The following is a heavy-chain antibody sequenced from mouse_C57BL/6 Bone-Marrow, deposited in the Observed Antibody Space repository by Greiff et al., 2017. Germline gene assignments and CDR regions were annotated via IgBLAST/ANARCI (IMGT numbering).Heavy chain of an antibody. V-gene: IGHV1-80*01. CDR1: GYAFSSYW. Sequence: QVKLQQSGAELVKPGASVKISCKASGYAFSSYWMNWVKQRPGKGLEWIGQIYPGDGDTNYNGKFKGKATLTAANSSSTAYMQLSSLTSEYSAVYFCARWEDKLWPAWFAYWGQGTLVTVSA. CDR3: ARWEDKLWPAWFAY. J-gene: IGHJ3*01. CDR2: IYPGDGDT. D-gene: IGHD1-1*02.